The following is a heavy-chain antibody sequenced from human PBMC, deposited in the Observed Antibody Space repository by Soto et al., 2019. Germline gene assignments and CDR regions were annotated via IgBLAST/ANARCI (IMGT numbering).Heavy chain of an antibody. CDR2: ISSSSSYI. CDR3: ARTHLSLGSYCGGDCYMGGFDP. V-gene: IGHV3-21*01. J-gene: IGHJ5*02. D-gene: IGHD2-21*01. CDR1: GFTFSSYS. Sequence: GGSLRLSCAASGFTFSSYSMNWVRQAPGKGLEWVSSISSSSSYIYYADSVKGRFTISRDNAKNSLYLQMNSLRAEDTAVYYCARTHLSLGSYCGGDCYMGGFDPWGQGTLVTVSS.